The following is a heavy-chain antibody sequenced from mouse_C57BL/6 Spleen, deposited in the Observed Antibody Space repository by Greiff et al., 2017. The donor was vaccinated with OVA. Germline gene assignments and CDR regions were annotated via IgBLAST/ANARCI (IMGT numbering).Heavy chain of an antibody. V-gene: IGHV1-15*01. CDR3: TRKGLLRDFDY. J-gene: IGHJ2*01. CDR2: IDPETGGT. CDR1: GYTFTGYE. Sequence: QVQLKESGAELVRPGASVTLSCKASGYTFTGYEMHWVKQTPVHGLEWIGAIDPETGGTAYNQKFKGKAILTADKSSSTAYMELRSLTSEDSAVYYCTRKGLLRDFDYWGQGTTLTVSS. D-gene: IGHD2-3*01.